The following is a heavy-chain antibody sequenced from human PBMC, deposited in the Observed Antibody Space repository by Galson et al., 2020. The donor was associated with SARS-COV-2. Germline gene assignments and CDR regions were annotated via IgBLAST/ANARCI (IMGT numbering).Heavy chain of an antibody. J-gene: IGHJ6*02. Sequence: GESLKISCAVSGFTFNNYGIHWVRQAPGKGLEWVALISYEGSIKHYADSVQGRFIIARDSSKNTVSLQMNSLRVEDTAVYYCAKEKEVLHLHYYAMDVWGRGTTVTVSS. D-gene: IGHD1-26*01. CDR2: ISYEGSIK. CDR3: AKEKEVLHLHYYAMDV. CDR1: GFTFNNYG. V-gene: IGHV3-30*18.